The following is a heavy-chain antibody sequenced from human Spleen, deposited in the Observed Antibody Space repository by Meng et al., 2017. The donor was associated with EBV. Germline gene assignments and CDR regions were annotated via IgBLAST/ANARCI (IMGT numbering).Heavy chain of an antibody. D-gene: IGHD2-21*01. Sequence: EWQPAESGGGVVKPGGSLRLSCAASGFSFSDYAMNWVRQAPGKGLQWLSGISASGGSTYYADSVKGRFTISRDNSNNTLYLQMSSLRAEDTALYYCAKDQTWGGPYVVDYWGQGTLVTVSS. CDR1: GFSFSDYA. CDR3: AKDQTWGGPYVVDY. V-gene: IGHV3-23*04. J-gene: IGHJ4*02. CDR2: ISASGGST.